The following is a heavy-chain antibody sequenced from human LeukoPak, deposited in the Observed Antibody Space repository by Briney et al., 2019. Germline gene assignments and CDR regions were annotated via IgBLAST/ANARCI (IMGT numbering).Heavy chain of an antibody. V-gene: IGHV1-2*02. CDR3: ARTAAAGPGTPWYYYMDV. D-gene: IGHD6-13*01. CDR1: GYTFTGYY. Sequence: GASVKVSCKASGYTFTGYYMHWVRQAPGQGLEWMGWINPNSGGTNYAQKFQGRVTMTRDTSISTAYMELSRLRSDDTAVYYCARTAAAGPGTPWYYYMDVWGKGTTVTVSS. CDR2: INPNSGGT. J-gene: IGHJ6*03.